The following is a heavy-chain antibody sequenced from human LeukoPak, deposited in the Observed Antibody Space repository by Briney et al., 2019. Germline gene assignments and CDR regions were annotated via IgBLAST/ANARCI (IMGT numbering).Heavy chain of an antibody. J-gene: IGHJ4*02. CDR2: INPNSGGT. Sequence: ASVKVSRKASGYTFTGYYMHWVRQAPGQGLEWMGRINPNSGGTNYEQKFQGRVSMTRDTSIRTAFMELSSLRSDDTAVYYCARDPSVIGTGLDYWGQGTLVTVSS. D-gene: IGHD2-21*01. CDR1: GYTFTGYY. CDR3: ARDPSVIGTGLDY. V-gene: IGHV1-2*02.